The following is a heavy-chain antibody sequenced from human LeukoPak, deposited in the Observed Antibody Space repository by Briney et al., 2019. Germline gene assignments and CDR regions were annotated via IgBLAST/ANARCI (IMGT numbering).Heavy chain of an antibody. CDR2: ISGSGGST. V-gene: IGHV3-23*01. J-gene: IGHJ4*02. CDR3: AKDPIASGSYFDY. D-gene: IGHD3-10*01. Sequence: GGSLRLSCAASGFTFSSYGMSWVRQAPGKGLEWVSAISGSGGSTYYADSVKGRFTISRDNAKNTLYLQMNSLRAEDTAVYYCAKDPIASGSYFDYWGQGTLVTASS. CDR1: GFTFSSYG.